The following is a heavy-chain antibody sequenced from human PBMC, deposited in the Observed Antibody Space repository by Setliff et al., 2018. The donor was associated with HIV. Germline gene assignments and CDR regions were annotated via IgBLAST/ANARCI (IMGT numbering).Heavy chain of an antibody. Sequence: SETLSLTCAVSGYSISSGYYWGWIRQPPGKGLEWIGYIHYSGSTYYNPSLKSRVTISLDTSKMQFSLNLTSVTAADTAVYYCATLDPSGGNFLAYWGQGTLVTVSS. J-gene: IGHJ4*02. D-gene: IGHD2-21*02. V-gene: IGHV4-38-2*01. CDR2: IHYSGST. CDR1: GYSISSGYY. CDR3: ATLDPSGGNFLAY.